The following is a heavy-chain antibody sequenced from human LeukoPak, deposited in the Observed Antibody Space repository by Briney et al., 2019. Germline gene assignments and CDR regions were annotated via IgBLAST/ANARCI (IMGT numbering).Heavy chain of an antibody. D-gene: IGHD2-2*01. J-gene: IGHJ4*02. Sequence: GVLILSCAASGFSFNTLWMNWVRQAPGKGLGRVATINQGGTEKYYLDSVKGRFTISRDNAKNSLYLQMYTLRAEDTAVYYCARDGPPAGLYFDNWGQGTLVTVSS. CDR2: INQGGTEK. CDR1: GFSFNTLW. V-gene: IGHV3-7*01. CDR3: ARDGPPAGLYFDN.